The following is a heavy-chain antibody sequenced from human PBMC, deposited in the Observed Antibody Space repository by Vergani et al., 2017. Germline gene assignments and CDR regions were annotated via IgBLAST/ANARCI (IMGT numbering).Heavy chain of an antibody. J-gene: IGHJ3*02. V-gene: IGHV3-23*04. Sequence: VQLVESGGGLVQPGGSLRLSCAASGFTVSSNYMSWVRQAPGKGLEWVSVIYGGGGTTYYADSVKGRFTISRDNSKNTLYLQMNSLRAEDTAVYYCAKGEWELHDAFDIWGQGTMVTVSS. D-gene: IGHD1-26*01. CDR2: IYGGGGTT. CDR1: GFTVSSNY. CDR3: AKGEWELHDAFDI.